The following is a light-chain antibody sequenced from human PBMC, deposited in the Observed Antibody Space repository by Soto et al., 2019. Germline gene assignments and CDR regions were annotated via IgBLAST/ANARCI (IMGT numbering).Light chain of an antibody. Sequence: QPVLTQSSSASASLGSSVKLTCTLSSGHSIIAWHQQRPGKAPRYLMKLEGSGSYNKGSGVPDRFSGSSSGADRYLTISNLQFEDEADYYCETWDSNTRVFGGGTKVTVL. CDR3: ETWDSNTRV. CDR1: SGHSI. J-gene: IGLJ3*02. CDR2: LEGSGSY. V-gene: IGLV4-60*02.